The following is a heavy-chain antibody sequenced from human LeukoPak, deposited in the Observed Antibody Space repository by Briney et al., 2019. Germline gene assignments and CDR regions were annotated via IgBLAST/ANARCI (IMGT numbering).Heavy chain of an antibody. J-gene: IGHJ5*02. Sequence: PEGSLRLSCVASGFTFSNSWMHWVRQAPGKGLVWVARINSDGSSTTYADSVKGRFTISRDNAKNTLYLQMNSLRVDDTAEYYCTRAYQQHLINWFDPWGQGTLVTVSS. V-gene: IGHV3-74*03. D-gene: IGHD2-2*01. CDR3: TRAYQQHLINWFDP. CDR2: INSDGSST. CDR1: GFTFSNSW.